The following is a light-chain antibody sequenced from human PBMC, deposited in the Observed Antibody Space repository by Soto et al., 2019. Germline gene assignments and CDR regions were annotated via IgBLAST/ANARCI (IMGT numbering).Light chain of an antibody. CDR2: SND. CDR1: SSNIGRNT. CDR3: AAWDDSLTGLV. V-gene: IGLV1-44*01. Sequence: QSALTQPPSASGTPGQRVTISCSGSSSNIGRNTVDWYQHLPGTAPKLLIYSNDQRPSGVPDRFSGSKSGTSASLAISGLQSEDEADYSCAAWDDSLTGLVFGTGTKVKVL. J-gene: IGLJ1*01.